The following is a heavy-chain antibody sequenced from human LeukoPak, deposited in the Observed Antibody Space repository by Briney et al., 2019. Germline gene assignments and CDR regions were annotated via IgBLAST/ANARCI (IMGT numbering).Heavy chain of an antibody. CDR3: ASSRGSYFY. J-gene: IGHJ4*02. CDR2: INHSGST. CDR1: GGSFSGYY. Sequence: SETLSLTCAVYGGSFSGYYWSWIRQPPGKGLEWIGEINHSGSTNYNPSLKSRVTISVDTSKNLFSLKLSSVTAADTAVYYCASSRGSYFYWGQGTLVTVSS. V-gene: IGHV4-34*01. D-gene: IGHD1-26*01.